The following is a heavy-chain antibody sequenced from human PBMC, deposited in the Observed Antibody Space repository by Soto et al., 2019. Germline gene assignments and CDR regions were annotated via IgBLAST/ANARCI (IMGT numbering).Heavy chain of an antibody. Sequence: SETLSLTCAVSGYSISSGYYWGWIRQPPGKGLEWIGSIYHSGSTYYNPSLKSRVTVSVDTSKNQFSLKLSSVTAADTAVYYCARDFDGNYYFDYWGQGTLVTVSS. D-gene: IGHD3-9*01. CDR2: IYHSGST. CDR1: GYSISSGYY. CDR3: ARDFDGNYYFDY. J-gene: IGHJ4*02. V-gene: IGHV4-38-2*02.